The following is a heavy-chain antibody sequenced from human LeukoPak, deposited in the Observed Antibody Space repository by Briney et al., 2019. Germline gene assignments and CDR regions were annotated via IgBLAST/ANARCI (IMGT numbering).Heavy chain of an antibody. CDR1: GGSFSGYY. CDR2: INHSGST. J-gene: IGHJ3*02. CDR3: AREDIVVVPAARQAHDAFDI. D-gene: IGHD2-2*01. Sequence: SETLSLTCAVYGGSFSGYYWSWIRQPPGKGLEWIGEINHSGSTNYNPSLKSRVTTSVDTSKNQFSLKLSSVTAADTAVYYCAREDIVVVPAARQAHDAFDIWGQGTVVTVSS. V-gene: IGHV4-34*01.